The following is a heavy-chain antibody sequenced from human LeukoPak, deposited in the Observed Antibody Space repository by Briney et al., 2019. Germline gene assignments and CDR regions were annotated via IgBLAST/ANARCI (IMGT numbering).Heavy chain of an antibody. D-gene: IGHD4-17*01. CDR1: GGTFSSYA. CDR3: ARAPRGHDYGDSTYYFDY. CDR2: IIPIFGTA. J-gene: IGHJ4*02. Sequence: SVKVSCKASGGTFSSYAISWVRQAPGQGLEWMGGIIPIFGTANYAQKFQGRVTITADESTSTAYMELSSLRSEDTAVYYCARAPRGHDYGDSTYYFDYWGQGTLVTVSS. V-gene: IGHV1-69*13.